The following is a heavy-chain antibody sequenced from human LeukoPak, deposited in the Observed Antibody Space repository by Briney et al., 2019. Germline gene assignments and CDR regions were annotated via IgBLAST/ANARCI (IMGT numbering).Heavy chain of an antibody. CDR1: GFMFSSYW. V-gene: IGHV3-74*01. J-gene: IGHJ6*02. Sequence: GGSLRLSCAASGFMFSSYWMHWVRQAPGKGLVWVSHINSDGSSTRYADSVKGRFTISRDNAKNTLYLQMNSLRAEDTSVYYCAKESGWYIYYYYYGMDVWGQGTTVTVSS. CDR2: INSDGSST. CDR3: AKESGWYIYYYYYGMDV. D-gene: IGHD6-19*01.